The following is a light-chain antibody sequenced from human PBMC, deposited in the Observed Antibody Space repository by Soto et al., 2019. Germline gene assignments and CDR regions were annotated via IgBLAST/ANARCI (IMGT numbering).Light chain of an antibody. J-gene: IGKJ1*01. Sequence: EIVLTQSPATLSLSPGERATLSCRASQSVSSYLAWYQQKPGQAPRLLIYDASNRATGIPARFSGSGSGTDFTLTISSLEPEXFAVXXXXXXSNWPPTFGQGTKVEIK. V-gene: IGKV3-11*01. CDR3: XXXSNWPPT. CDR1: QSVSSY. CDR2: DAS.